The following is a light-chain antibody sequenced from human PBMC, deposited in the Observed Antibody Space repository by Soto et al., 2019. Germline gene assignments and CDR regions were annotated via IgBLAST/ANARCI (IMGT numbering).Light chain of an antibody. V-gene: IGKV1-9*01. J-gene: IGKJ3*01. Sequence: IQLTHSPSSLSASVGDKVTITCRASQGISSYLAWYQQKPGKAPKLLIYAASTLQSGVPSRFSGSGSGTDFTLTISSLQPEDFATYYCQQLNSYPLTFGPGTKVDIK. CDR1: QGISSY. CDR3: QQLNSYPLT. CDR2: AAS.